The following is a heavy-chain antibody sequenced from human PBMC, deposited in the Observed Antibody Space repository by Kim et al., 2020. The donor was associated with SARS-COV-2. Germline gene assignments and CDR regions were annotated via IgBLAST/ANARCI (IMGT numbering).Heavy chain of an antibody. CDR3: ARIKDGSGTAFDY. D-gene: IGHD6-19*01. J-gene: IGHJ4*02. Sequence: YSTSLKTRLTISKDTSKNQVVLTRTNMDPVDTATYYCARIKDGSGTAFDYWGQGTLVTVSS. V-gene: IGHV2-70*01.